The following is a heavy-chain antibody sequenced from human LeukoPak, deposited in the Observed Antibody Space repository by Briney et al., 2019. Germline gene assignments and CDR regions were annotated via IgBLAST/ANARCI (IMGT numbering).Heavy chain of an antibody. CDR2: INPSAGSM. V-gene: IGHV1-46*01. D-gene: IGHD1-26*01. Sequence: GAPVKVSCTAFGYTFTRYYMHSVRQAPGHRLERMGIINPSAGSMSYEQKFKGRVTMTRGMSTSTVDMELRSRRSEDTAMYYCTRVKAFIVGSTASLGYFDYWGQGTLVTVSS. J-gene: IGHJ4*02. CDR1: GYTFTRYY. CDR3: TRVKAFIVGSTASLGYFDY.